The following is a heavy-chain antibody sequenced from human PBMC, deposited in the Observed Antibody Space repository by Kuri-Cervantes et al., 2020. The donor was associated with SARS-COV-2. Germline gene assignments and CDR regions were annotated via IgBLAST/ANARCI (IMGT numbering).Heavy chain of an antibody. CDR1: GFTFSSYS. Sequence: GSLRLSCAASGFTFSSYSMNWVRQAPGKGLEWVSSISSSSSYIYYADSVKGRFTISRDNAKNSLYLQMNSLRAEDTAVYYCARDFPAYCTNGVCYSEYFQHWGQGTLVTVSS. CDR3: ARDFPAYCTNGVCYSEYFQH. D-gene: IGHD2-8*01. V-gene: IGHV3-21*01. J-gene: IGHJ1*01. CDR2: ISSSSSYI.